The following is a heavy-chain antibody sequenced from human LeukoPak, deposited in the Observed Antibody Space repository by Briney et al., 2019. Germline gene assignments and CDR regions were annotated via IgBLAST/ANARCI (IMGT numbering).Heavy chain of an antibody. CDR1: GFTFSDYY. Sequence: PGGSLRLSCAASGFTFSDYYMSWIRQAPGKGLEWVSYISSSGSTIYYADSVKGRFTISRDNAKNSLYLQMNSLRTEDTAVCYCARHHIVATIRGSCVDYWGQGTLVTVSS. J-gene: IGHJ4*02. CDR3: ARHHIVATIRGSCVDY. D-gene: IGHD5-12*01. V-gene: IGHV3-11*01. CDR2: ISSSGSTI.